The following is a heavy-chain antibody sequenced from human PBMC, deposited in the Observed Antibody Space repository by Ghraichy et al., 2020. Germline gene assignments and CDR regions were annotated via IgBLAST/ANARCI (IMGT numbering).Heavy chain of an antibody. Sequence: SVKVSCKASGGTFSSYAISWVRQAPGQGLEWMGGIIPIFGTANYAQKFQGRVTITADKSTSTACMELSSLRSEDTAVYYCARSTTVVTVFDYWGQGTLVTVSS. CDR3: ARSTTVVTVFDY. J-gene: IGHJ4*02. D-gene: IGHD4-23*01. V-gene: IGHV1-69*06. CDR1: GGTFSSYA. CDR2: IIPIFGTA.